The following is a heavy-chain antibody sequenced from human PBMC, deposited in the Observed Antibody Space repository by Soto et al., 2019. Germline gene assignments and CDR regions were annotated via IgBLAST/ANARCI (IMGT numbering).Heavy chain of an antibody. Sequence: PGGSLRLSCAASGFTFTRYSMNWVRQAPGKGLEWVSSISSTTDYIYYGDSMKGRFTISRDNAKNSLYLEMNSLRAEDTAVYYCAKFSMITFGGVIATYYFDYWGQGTLVTVSS. J-gene: IGHJ4*02. D-gene: IGHD3-16*02. CDR2: ISSTTDYI. CDR3: AKFSMITFGGVIATYYFDY. CDR1: GFTFTRYS. V-gene: IGHV3-21*04.